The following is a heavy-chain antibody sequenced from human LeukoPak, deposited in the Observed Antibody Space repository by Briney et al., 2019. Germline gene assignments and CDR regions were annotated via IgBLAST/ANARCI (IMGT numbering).Heavy chain of an antibody. V-gene: IGHV5-10-1*01. D-gene: IGHD3-9*01. CDR3: ARRNRGVYDILTGYYGYWFDP. J-gene: IGHJ5*02. CDR2: IDPSDSYT. CDR1: GYSFTSYW. Sequence: GESLKISSKGSGYSFTSYWISWVRQMPGKGLEWMGRIDPSDSYTNYSPSFQGHVTISADKSISTAYLQWSSLKASDTAMYYCARRNRGVYDILTGYYGYWFDPWGQGTLVTVSS.